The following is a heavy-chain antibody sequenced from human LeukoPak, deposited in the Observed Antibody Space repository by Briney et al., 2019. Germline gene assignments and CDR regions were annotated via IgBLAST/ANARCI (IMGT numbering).Heavy chain of an antibody. CDR1: GGSISSSVHY. CDR3: ARSATVTTGYFDY. J-gene: IGHJ4*02. V-gene: IGHV4-39*07. CDR2: IYSNGNT. D-gene: IGHD4-17*01. Sequence: SETLSLTCSVSGGSISSSVHYWGWIRQSPEKGLDWIGSIYSNGNTYYNPSVKSRVTISVDTSKNQFSLKLTSVTAAETAVYYCARSATVTTGYFDYWGQGALVTVSS.